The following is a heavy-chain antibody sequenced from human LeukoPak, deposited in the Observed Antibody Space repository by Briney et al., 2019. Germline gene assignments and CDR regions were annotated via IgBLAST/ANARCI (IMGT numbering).Heavy chain of an antibody. CDR3: ARVLVVEIDY. J-gene: IGHJ4*02. CDR2: INHSGST. D-gene: IGHD2-15*01. V-gene: IGHV4-34*01. CDR1: GGSFSGYY. Sequence: SETLSLTCAVYGGSFSGYYWSWIRQPPGKGLEWIGEINHSGSTNYNPSLKSRVTISVDTSKNQFSLKLSSVTAADTAVYYCARVLVVEIDYWGQGPLVTVSS.